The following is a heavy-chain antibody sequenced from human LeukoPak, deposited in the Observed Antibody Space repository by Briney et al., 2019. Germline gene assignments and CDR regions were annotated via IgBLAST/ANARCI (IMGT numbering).Heavy chain of an antibody. CDR2: ISSSSSYI. CDR3: AKAWGSGSYFDY. D-gene: IGHD3-10*01. Sequence: GGSLRLSCADSEFTFSSYSMNWVRQAPGKGLEWVSSISSSSSYIYYADSVKGRFTISRDNAKNSLYLQMNSLRAEDTALYYCAKAWGSGSYFDYWGQGTLVTVSS. CDR1: EFTFSSYS. J-gene: IGHJ4*02. V-gene: IGHV3-21*04.